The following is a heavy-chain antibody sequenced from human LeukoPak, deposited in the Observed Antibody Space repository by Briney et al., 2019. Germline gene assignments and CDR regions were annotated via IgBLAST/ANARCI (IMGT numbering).Heavy chain of an antibody. CDR1: GFTFNKDG. Sequence: GGSRRLSCAASGFTFNKDGMHWVRQAPGKGLEWVTFIGYDGNTKYYADSVRGRFTISRDNLKNTLYLQMNSLRPEDAAVYYCAKDRSTNWSLDYWGQGTLVIVSS. V-gene: IGHV3-30*02. CDR2: IGYDGNTK. J-gene: IGHJ4*02. D-gene: IGHD6-13*01. CDR3: AKDRSTNWSLDY.